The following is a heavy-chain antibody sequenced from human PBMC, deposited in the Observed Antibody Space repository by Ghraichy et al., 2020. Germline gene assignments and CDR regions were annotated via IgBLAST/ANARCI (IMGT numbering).Heavy chain of an antibody. CDR3: GKERESSGYYSFRGDYYGMDV. D-gene: IGHD3-22*01. CDR1: GFTFSRYG. J-gene: IGHJ6*02. Sequence: GGSLRLSCAVSGFTFSRYGMHWVRQAPGKGLEWVAVTSYDGSSKNFADSVQGRFTISRDNSKNTLYLQMNSLRAEDTAVYYCGKERESSGYYSFRGDYYGMDVWGQGTTVTVSS. CDR2: TSYDGSSK. V-gene: IGHV3-30*18.